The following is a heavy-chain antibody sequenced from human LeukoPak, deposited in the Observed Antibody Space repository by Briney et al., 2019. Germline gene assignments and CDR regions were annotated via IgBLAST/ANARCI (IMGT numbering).Heavy chain of an antibody. J-gene: IGHJ4*02. D-gene: IGHD3-10*01. Sequence: PSQTLSLTCTVSGGSISSGDYYWSWIRQPPGKGLEWIGYIYYSGSTYYNPSLKSRVTISVDTSKNQFSLKLSSVTAADTAVYYCATTMVRGVIQEIDYWGQGTLVTVSS. V-gene: IGHV4-30-4*01. CDR1: GGSISSGDYY. CDR3: ATTMVRGVIQEIDY. CDR2: IYYSGST.